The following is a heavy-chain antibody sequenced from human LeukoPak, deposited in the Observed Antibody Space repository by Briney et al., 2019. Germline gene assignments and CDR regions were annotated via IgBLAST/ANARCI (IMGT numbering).Heavy chain of an antibody. CDR2: TYHSGNT. Sequence: SETLSLTCAVSGYSISGGYYWGWIRQPPGKGLEWIGSTYHSGNTYYNPSLKSRVTISVDTSKNQFSLKLSSVTAADTAVYYCARGPITMVRGVLPALYWFDPWGQGTLVTVSS. CDR3: ARGPITMVRGVLPALYWFDP. V-gene: IGHV4-38-2*01. J-gene: IGHJ5*02. CDR1: GYSISGGYY. D-gene: IGHD3-10*01.